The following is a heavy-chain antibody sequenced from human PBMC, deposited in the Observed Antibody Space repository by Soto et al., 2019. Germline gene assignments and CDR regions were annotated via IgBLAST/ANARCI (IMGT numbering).Heavy chain of an antibody. J-gene: IGHJ4*02. Sequence: EVQLLQSGAEVKKPGDSLKISCKGSGYRFLTYWIGWVRQMPGKGPEWMGIIYPGDSDTRYSPSFQGQVIISADKSVSTAYLQWSRLKASDTAVYYCVRHSGIAAPIPDYWGQGTLVTVSS. CDR1: GYRFLTYW. CDR2: IYPGDSDT. CDR3: VRHSGIAAPIPDY. V-gene: IGHV5-51*06. D-gene: IGHD5-12*01.